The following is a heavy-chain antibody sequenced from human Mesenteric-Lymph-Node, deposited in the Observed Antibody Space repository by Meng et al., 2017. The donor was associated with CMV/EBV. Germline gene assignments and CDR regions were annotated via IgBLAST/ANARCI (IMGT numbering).Heavy chain of an antibody. CDR3: ARDKDSRGWYYFYGMDV. CDR2: ISYDGSNI. D-gene: IGHD6-19*01. J-gene: IGHJ6*02. Sequence: GESLKISCVASGIAFSTFSTYGIHWVRQTPGEGLEWVAVISYDGSNIYYADSVKGRFAISRDNSKNTLYLQMNSLRVEDTALYYCARDKDSRGWYYFYGMDVWGQGTTVTVSS. CDR1: GIAFSTFSTYG. V-gene: IGHV3-30*19.